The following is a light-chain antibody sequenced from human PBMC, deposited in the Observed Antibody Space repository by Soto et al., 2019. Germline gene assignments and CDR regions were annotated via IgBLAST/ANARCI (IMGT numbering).Light chain of an antibody. CDR3: QQYGSSPPIT. J-gene: IGKJ5*01. CDR2: GAS. CDR1: QSVSSNL. Sequence: EIVLTQSPGTLSLSPGESATLSCRASQSVSSNLLAWYQEKPGQAPRLLIYGASSRATGIPDRFSGSGSGTDFTLTISRLEPEDFAVYYCQQYGSSPPITFGQGTRLEIK. V-gene: IGKV3-20*01.